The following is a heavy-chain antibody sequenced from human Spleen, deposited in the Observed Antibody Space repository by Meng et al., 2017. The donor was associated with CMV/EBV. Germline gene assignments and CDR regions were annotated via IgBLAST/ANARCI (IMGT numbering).Heavy chain of an antibody. J-gene: IGHJ1*01. Sequence: ASGFTFSDYYMSWIRQAPGKGLEWISFISYSGHDIKYEDSVKGRFTISRDNAKNSVFLQMNSLRADDTAVYYCVRDHPVAVWYFHHWGQGTLVTVSS. V-gene: IGHV3-11*01. D-gene: IGHD3-16*01. CDR1: GFTFSDYY. CDR2: ISYSGHDI. CDR3: VRDHPVAVWYFHH.